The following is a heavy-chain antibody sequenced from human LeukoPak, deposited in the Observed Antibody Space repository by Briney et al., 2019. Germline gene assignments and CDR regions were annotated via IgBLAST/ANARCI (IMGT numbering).Heavy chain of an antibody. CDR3: ARDRRFRFDP. CDR2: VIPIFGTA. J-gene: IGHJ5*02. Sequence: SLKVSCKTSGGTPSSYALSWVRQAPGHGLEWMGGVIPIFGTANYAQKFQGRVTITADKSTSTAYMELSSVTAADTAVYYCARDRRFRFDPWGQGTLVTVSS. V-gene: IGHV1-69*06. CDR1: GGTPSSYA.